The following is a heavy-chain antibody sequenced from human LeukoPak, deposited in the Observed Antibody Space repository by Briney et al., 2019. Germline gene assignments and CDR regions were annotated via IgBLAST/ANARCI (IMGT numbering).Heavy chain of an antibody. V-gene: IGHV4-59*12. D-gene: IGHD6-13*01. Sequence: SETLSLTCTVSGGSISSYYWSWIRQPPGKGLEWIGYIYHSGSTYYNPSLKSRVTISVDRSKNQFSLKLSSVTAADTAVYYCARGIAAAGIFDYWGQGTLVTVSS. CDR3: ARGIAAAGIFDY. J-gene: IGHJ4*02. CDR1: GGSISSYY. CDR2: IYHSGST.